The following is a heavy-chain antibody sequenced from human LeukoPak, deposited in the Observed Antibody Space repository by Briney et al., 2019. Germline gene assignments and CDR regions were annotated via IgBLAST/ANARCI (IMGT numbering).Heavy chain of an antibody. CDR3: ARADYSSTWSHDYYYMDV. J-gene: IGHJ6*03. D-gene: IGHD6-13*01. CDR2: IYYSGST. CDR1: GGSISSYY. V-gene: IGHV4-59*08. Sequence: SETPSLTCTVSGGSISSYYWSWIRQPPGKGLEWIGYIYYSGSTNYNPSLKSRVTISVDTSKNQFSLKLTSVTAADTAVYYCARADYSSTWSHDYYYMDVWGKGTTVTVSS.